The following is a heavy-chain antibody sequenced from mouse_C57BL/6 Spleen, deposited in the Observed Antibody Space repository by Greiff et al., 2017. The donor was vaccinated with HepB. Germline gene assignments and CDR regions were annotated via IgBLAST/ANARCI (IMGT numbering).Heavy chain of an antibody. CDR2: IDPSDSYT. J-gene: IGHJ4*01. CDR3: ARSGSSFYAMDY. CDR1: GYTFTSYW. D-gene: IGHD1-1*01. V-gene: IGHV1-69*01. Sequence: QVQLQQPGAELVMPGASVKLSCKASGYTFTSYWMHWVKQRPGQGLEWIGEIDPSDSYTTYNQKFKGKSTLTVDKSSSTAYMQLSSLTSEDSAGYYWARSGSSFYAMDYWGQGTSVTVSS.